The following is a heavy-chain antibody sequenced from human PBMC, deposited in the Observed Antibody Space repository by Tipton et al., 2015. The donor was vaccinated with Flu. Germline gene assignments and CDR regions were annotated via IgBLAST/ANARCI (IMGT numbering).Heavy chain of an antibody. D-gene: IGHD4-11*01. Sequence: TLSLTCSVSGDSIGSDYYWGWIRQPPGKGLEWLGNIHRSGNNDYNSSLKSRVTISLDKSKNQFSLRLVSMTATDTAVYYCARRDYSNYVSEPNNWFYPWGQGILVTVAS. CDR2: IHRSGNN. V-gene: IGHV4-38-2*01. CDR1: GDSIGSDYY. J-gene: IGHJ5*02. CDR3: ARRDYSNYVSEPNNWFYP.